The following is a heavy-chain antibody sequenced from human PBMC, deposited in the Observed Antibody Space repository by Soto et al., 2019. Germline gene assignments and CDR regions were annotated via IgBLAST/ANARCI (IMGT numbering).Heavy chain of an antibody. J-gene: IGHJ4*02. CDR2: INHSGST. V-gene: IGHV4-34*01. Sequence: SLACAVYGGSFSGYYWSWIRQPPGKGLEWIGEINHSGSTNYNPSLKSRVTISVDTSKNQFSLKLSSVTAADTAVYYCARAGPRYGSGSHYNVWGQGTLVTVSS. CDR1: GGSFSGYY. D-gene: IGHD3-10*01. CDR3: ARAGPRYGSGSHYNV.